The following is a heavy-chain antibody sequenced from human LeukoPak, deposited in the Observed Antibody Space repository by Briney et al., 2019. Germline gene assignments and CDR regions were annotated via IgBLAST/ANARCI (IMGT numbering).Heavy chain of an antibody. Sequence: ASVKVSCKASGGTFSSYAISWVRQAPGQGLEWMGGIIPIFGTANYAQKFQGRVTITTDESTSTVYMELSSLRSEDTAVYYCAVQSTYYYYMDVWGKGTTVTVSS. CDR2: IIPIFGTA. V-gene: IGHV1-69*05. CDR3: AVQSTYYYYMDV. J-gene: IGHJ6*03. CDR1: GGTFSSYA.